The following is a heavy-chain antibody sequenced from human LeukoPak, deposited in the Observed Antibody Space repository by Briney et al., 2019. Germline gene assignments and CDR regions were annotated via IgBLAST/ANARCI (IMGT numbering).Heavy chain of an antibody. Sequence: PGGSLRLSCAASGFPFSSSWMYWVRQAPGKGLVWVSRINSDESITTYADSVKGRFTISRDNAKNTLYLQMNSLRAEDTAVYYCARGLVPGFLDYWGQGTPVTVSS. CDR1: GFPFSSSW. CDR3: ARGLVPGFLDY. J-gene: IGHJ4*02. V-gene: IGHV3-74*01. CDR2: INSDESIT. D-gene: IGHD4-11*01.